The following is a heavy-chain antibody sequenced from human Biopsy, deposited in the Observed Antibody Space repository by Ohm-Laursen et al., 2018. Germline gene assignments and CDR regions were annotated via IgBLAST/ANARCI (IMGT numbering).Heavy chain of an antibody. J-gene: IGHJ4*02. D-gene: IGHD1-26*01. CDR3: ARQGEWEHFADY. Sequence: SETLSLTCTVSGVSINGGRYYWNWIRQPPGKGLEWIGSIHYSGTTYYHASLRSRVTISVDKSKNQFSLKLTSVTAAETAVYYCARQGEWEHFADYWGQGTLVSVSS. CDR2: IHYSGTT. CDR1: GVSINGGRYY. V-gene: IGHV4-39*01.